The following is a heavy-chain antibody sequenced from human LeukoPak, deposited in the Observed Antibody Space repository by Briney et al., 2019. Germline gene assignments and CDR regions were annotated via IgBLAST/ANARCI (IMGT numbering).Heavy chain of an antibody. V-gene: IGHV2-26*01. D-gene: IGHD6-19*01. J-gene: IGHJ4*02. CDR3: ARMGGGVAVAGTVIGYYFDY. Sequence: SGPTLVNPTETLTLTCTVSGFSLSNARMGVSWIRQPPGKALEWLAHIFSNDEKSYSTSLKSRLTISKDTSTSQVVLTLTNLDPVDPATFSCARMGGGVAVAGTVIGYYFDYWGQGTLVPVS. CDR2: IFSNDEK. CDR1: GFSLSNARMG.